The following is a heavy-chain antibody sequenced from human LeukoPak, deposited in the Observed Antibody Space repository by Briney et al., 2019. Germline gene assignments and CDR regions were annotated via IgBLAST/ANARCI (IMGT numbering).Heavy chain of an antibody. CDR2: ISFDGSNK. Sequence: GGSLRLSCAASGFTFSSYAMHWVRQAPGKGLEWVTIISFDGSNKYYADSVKGRFTISRDNSKNTLYLQMNSLRAEATAVYYCARFQTPYSPLWYSSSSGVDYWGQGTLVTVSS. D-gene: IGHD6-6*01. CDR3: ARFQTPYSPLWYSSSSGVDY. V-gene: IGHV3-30*04. CDR1: GFTFSSYA. J-gene: IGHJ4*02.